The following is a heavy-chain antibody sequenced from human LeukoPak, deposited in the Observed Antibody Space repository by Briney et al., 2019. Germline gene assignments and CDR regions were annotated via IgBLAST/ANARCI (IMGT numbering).Heavy chain of an antibody. Sequence: SETLSLTCAVSGGSISSYYRSWIRQPAREGLEWIGRTSASGSTNYNPPPNSRGTLSVDTSKNQFSLNLPPVPAADTAVYSCAREFSGSSRTFDYWGQGTLVTVSS. V-gene: IGHV4-4*07. CDR1: GGSISSYY. CDR2: TSASGST. D-gene: IGHD1-26*01. J-gene: IGHJ4*02. CDR3: AREFSGSSRTFDY.